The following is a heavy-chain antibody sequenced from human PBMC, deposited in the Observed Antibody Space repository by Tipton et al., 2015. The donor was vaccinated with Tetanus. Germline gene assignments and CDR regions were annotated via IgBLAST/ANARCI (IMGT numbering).Heavy chain of an antibody. V-gene: IGHV3-15*07. Sequence: SLRLSCATSGLFFKNAWMNWVRQAPGKGLEWVGRIKSKTDGGTTDYAARVKDRFSISRDDSKNTLFLQMNSLKTEDTAVYYCTTSGIVVSGSRVDYWGRGTLVTVSS. CDR2: IKSKTDGGTT. J-gene: IGHJ4*02. D-gene: IGHD2-15*01. CDR3: TTSGIVVSGSRVDY. CDR1: GLFFKNAW.